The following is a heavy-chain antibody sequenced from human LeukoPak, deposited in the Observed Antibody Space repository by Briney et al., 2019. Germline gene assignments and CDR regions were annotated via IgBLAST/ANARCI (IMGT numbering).Heavy chain of an antibody. J-gene: IGHJ4*02. Sequence: SETLSPTCAVYGGSFSGYYWTWIRQPPGKGLEWIGEINDSGSTKYMPSLKSRVTILVDPSKNQVSLKVNSVTAADTAVYYCARGGLDSNYFDSWGQGVLLTVSS. CDR2: INDSGST. CDR3: ARGGLDSNYFDS. D-gene: IGHD4-11*01. CDR1: GGSFSGYY. V-gene: IGHV4-34*01.